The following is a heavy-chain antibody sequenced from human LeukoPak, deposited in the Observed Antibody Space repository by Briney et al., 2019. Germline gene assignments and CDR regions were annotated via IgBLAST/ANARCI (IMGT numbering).Heavy chain of an antibody. J-gene: IGHJ4*02. CDR3: ARDREGVGPLDY. CDR2: IIPIFGTA. D-gene: IGHD1-26*01. V-gene: IGHV1-69*05. Sequence: ASVKVSCKASGGTFSSYAISWVRQAPGQGLEWMGGIIPIFGTANYAQKFQGRVTITTDESTSTAYMELSSLRSEDTAVYYCARDREGVGPLDYWGQGTLVTVSS. CDR1: GGTFSSYA.